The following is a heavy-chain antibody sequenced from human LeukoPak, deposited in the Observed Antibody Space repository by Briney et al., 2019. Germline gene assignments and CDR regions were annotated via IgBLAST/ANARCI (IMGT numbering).Heavy chain of an antibody. CDR3: AKVTVSDYDFWSGYWILYYFDY. J-gene: IGHJ4*02. Sequence: GGSLRLSCAASGFTFSSYSMTWVRQAPGKGLEWVSRIGTAGDTNYAGSVKGRFTISRDNSKNTLYLQMNSLRAEDTAVYYCAKVTVSDYDFWSGYWILYYFDYWGQGTLVTVSS. V-gene: IGHV3-23*01. D-gene: IGHD3-3*01. CDR1: GFTFSSYS. CDR2: IGTAGDT.